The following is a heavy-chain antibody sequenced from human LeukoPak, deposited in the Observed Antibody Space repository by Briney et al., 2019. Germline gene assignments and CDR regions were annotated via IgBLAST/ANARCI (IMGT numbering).Heavy chain of an antibody. CDR1: GGTFSIYA. V-gene: IGHV1-69*05. CDR3: ARDLMSIAARLNPEAGDYYYYMDV. D-gene: IGHD6-6*01. CDR2: IIPIFGTA. Sequence: SVKVSCKASGGTFSIYAISWVRQAPGQGLEWMGGIIPIFGTANYAQKFQGRVTITTDESTSTAYMELSSLRSEDTAVYYCARDLMSIAARLNPEAGDYYYYMDVWGKGTTVTVSS. J-gene: IGHJ6*03.